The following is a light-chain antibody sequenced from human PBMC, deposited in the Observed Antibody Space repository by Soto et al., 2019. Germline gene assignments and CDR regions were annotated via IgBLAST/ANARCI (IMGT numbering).Light chain of an antibody. V-gene: IGKV1-33*01. CDR3: QQSDSLPIT. Sequence: DIQMTQSPSSLSASVGDRVTITCRASQDISNYLNWYQQRPGKAPKLLIYDASNLERGVPSRFSGTRSGTHFTFSITSLQPEDVATYYCQQSDSLPITFCQGTRLES. CDR2: DAS. CDR1: QDISNY. J-gene: IGKJ5*01.